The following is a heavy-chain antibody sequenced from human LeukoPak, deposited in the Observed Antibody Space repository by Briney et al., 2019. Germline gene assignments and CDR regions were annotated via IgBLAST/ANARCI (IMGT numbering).Heavy chain of an antibody. J-gene: IGHJ4*02. CDR2: ISGSGGST. CDR1: GFTFKTYG. D-gene: IGHD1-26*01. CDR3: AKFGPSGSYYRPFDY. Sequence: GGSLRLSCAASGFTFKTYGMSWVRQAPGKGLEWVSSISGSGGSTYYADSVKGRFTISRDNSKNTLYLQMDSPRAEDTAVYYCAKFGPSGSYYRPFDYWGQGTLVTVSS. V-gene: IGHV3-23*01.